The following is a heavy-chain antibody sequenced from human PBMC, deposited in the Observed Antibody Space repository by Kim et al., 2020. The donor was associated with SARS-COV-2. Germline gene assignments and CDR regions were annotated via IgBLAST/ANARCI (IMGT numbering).Heavy chain of an antibody. D-gene: IGHD3-22*01. J-gene: IGHJ4*02. CDR2: INSDGSST. V-gene: IGHV3-74*01. Sequence: GGSLRLSCAASGFTFSSYWMHWVRQAPGKGLVWVSRINSDGSSTRYADSVKGRFTISRDNAKNTLYLQMNSLRVEDTAVYYCVRDPRDYSDSGGYSYWGQGTLVTVSS. CDR3: VRDPRDYSDSGGYSY. CDR1: GFTFSSYW.